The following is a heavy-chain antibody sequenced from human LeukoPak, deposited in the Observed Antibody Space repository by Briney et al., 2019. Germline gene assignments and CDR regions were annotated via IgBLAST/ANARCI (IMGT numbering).Heavy chain of an antibody. CDR2: IIPIFGTA. V-gene: IGHV1-69*06. D-gene: IGHD6-6*01. CDR3: ARGLEYSSSTGYFDY. CDR1: GGTFSSYA. J-gene: IGHJ4*02. Sequence: GSSVKVSCKASGGTFSSYAISWVRQAPGQGLEWMGGIIPIFGTANYAQKFQGRVTITADKSTSTAYMELSSLRSEDTVVYYCARGLEYSSSTGYFDYWGQGTLVTVSS.